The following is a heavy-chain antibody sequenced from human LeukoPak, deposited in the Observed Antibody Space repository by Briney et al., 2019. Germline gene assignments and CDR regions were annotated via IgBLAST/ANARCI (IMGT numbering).Heavy chain of an antibody. CDR2: IIPIFGTA. CDR3: AREKAAQYYYYGMDV. V-gene: IGHV1-69*13. D-gene: IGHD6-6*01. CDR1: GGTFSSYA. Sequence: SVKVSCKASGGTFSSYAISWVRQAPGQGLEWMGGIIPIFGTANYAQKFQGRVTITADESTSTAYMELSSLRSEDTAVYYCAREKAAQYYYYGMDVWGQGTTVTVSS. J-gene: IGHJ6*02.